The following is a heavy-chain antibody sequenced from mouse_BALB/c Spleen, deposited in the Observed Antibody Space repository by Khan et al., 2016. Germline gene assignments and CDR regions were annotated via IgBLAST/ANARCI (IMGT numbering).Heavy chain of an antibody. J-gene: IGHJ3*01. D-gene: IGHD2-2*01. CDR3: ARKDYYAYRPFPY. CDR1: GYSITSEYT. CDR2: ISYSENT. Sequence: VQLQESGPGLVKPSQSLSLTCTVSGYSITSEYTWNWIRQFPGNKLEWMGFISYSENTRYNPSLKSRISITRDTSKNQFFLQLNSVTSEDTATXYYARKDYYAYRPFPYRGQGTLVTVSA. V-gene: IGHV3-2*02.